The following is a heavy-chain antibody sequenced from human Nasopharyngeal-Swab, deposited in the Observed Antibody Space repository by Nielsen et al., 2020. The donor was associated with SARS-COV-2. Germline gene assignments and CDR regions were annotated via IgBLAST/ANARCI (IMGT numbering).Heavy chain of an antibody. D-gene: IGHD3-16*02. V-gene: IGHV3-74*01. CDR1: GFTFSSSW. Sequence: GVLKISCAASGFTFSSSWMHWIRQDPGKGLVWVARMNSDGSTINYGDSVMGRFIISRDNAKNMLYLQMYGLRAEDTAVYYCATAGNYRFDNWGHGTLVTVSS. CDR3: ATAGNYRFDN. CDR2: MNSDGSTI. J-gene: IGHJ4*01.